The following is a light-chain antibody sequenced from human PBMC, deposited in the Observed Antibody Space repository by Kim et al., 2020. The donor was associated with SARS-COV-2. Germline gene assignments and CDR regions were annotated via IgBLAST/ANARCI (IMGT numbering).Light chain of an antibody. J-gene: IGKJ4*01. CDR3: QQLNTYPVT. V-gene: IGKV1-9*01. CDR2: AAS. CDR1: QGISSY. Sequence: DIQLTQSPSFLSASVGDRVTITCRASQGISSYLAWYQQKPGKAPQLLIYAASTLQSGVPSRFSGSGSGTEFTLTISSLQPEDFATYYCQQLNTYPVTFGGGTKVDIK.